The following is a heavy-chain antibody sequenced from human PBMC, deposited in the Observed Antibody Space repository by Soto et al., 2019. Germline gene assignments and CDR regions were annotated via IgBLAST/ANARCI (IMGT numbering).Heavy chain of an antibody. CDR2: IDPSHSYT. Sequence: GEPLKISCQGSGYSFTNYWISWVRQMPGKGLEWMGRIDPSHSYTNYSPSFQGHVTISADKSISPAYLQWSSLKAADTAMYYCARPYSSSLDYGMDVWGQGTTVTVSS. CDR3: ARPYSSSLDYGMDV. V-gene: IGHV5-10-1*01. D-gene: IGHD6-13*01. CDR1: GYSFTNYW. J-gene: IGHJ6*02.